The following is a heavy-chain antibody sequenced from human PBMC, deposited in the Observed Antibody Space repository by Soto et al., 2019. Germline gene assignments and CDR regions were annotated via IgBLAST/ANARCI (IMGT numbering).Heavy chain of an antibody. D-gene: IGHD3-10*01. CDR2: IYYSGST. V-gene: IGHV4-39*01. Sequence: SETLSLTCTVSGGSFSSSSYYWGWIRQPPGKGLEWIGSIYYSGSTYYNPSLKSRVTISVDTSENQFSLKLSSVTAVDTAVYYCARRGSGSYSDYWGQGTLVTVSS. J-gene: IGHJ4*02. CDR3: ARRGSGSYSDY. CDR1: GGSFSSSSYY.